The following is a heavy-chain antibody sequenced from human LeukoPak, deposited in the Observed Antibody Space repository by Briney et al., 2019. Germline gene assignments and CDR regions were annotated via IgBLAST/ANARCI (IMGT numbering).Heavy chain of an antibody. J-gene: IGHJ4*02. V-gene: IGHV3-9*01. CDR3: AKAHDYGDYAGFDY. CDR2: ISWNSGNI. CDR1: GFTFSTNS. D-gene: IGHD4-17*01. Sequence: GGSLRLSCAASGFTFSTNSMNWVRQAPGKGLEWVSGISWNSGNIAYADSVKGRFTISRDSAKTSLYLQINNLRAEDTALYYCAKAHDYGDYAGFDYWGQGTLVSVSS.